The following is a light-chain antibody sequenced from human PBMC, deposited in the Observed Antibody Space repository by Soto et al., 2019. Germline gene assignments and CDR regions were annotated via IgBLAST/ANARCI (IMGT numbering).Light chain of an antibody. CDR1: QSISNW. Sequence: DIQMTQSPSTLPASVVDRFTITCLAIQSISNWLAWYQQKPGKAPKLLIYKASGLESGVPSRFSGSGSGTDFTLTISCLQSEDFATYYCQQYYSYPALTFGGGTK. V-gene: IGKV1-5*03. CDR3: QQYYSYPALT. J-gene: IGKJ4*01. CDR2: KAS.